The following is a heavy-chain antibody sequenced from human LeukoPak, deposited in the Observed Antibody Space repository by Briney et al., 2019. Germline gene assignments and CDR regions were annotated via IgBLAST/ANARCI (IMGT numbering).Heavy chain of an antibody. CDR1: GGSFSGYY. V-gene: IGHV4-34*01. J-gene: IGHJ5*02. Sequence: KASETLSLTCAVYGGSFSGYYWSWIRQPPGKGLEWIGEINHSGSTNYNPSLKSRVTISVDTSKNRFSLKLSSVTAADTAVYYCARVCCYFLTNWFDPWGQGTLVTVSS. CDR3: ARVCCYFLTNWFDP. CDR2: INHSGST. D-gene: IGHD2-15*01.